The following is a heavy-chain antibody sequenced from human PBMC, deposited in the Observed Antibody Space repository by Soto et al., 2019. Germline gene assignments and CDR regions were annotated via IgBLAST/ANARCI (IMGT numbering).Heavy chain of an antibody. CDR2: IYYSRST. D-gene: IGHD6-6*01. Sequence: SETLSLTCTVSGSSISSYYWSWIRQPPGKGLEWIGHIYYSRSTNYNPSLKSRVTISVDTSKNQVSLKLSSVTAADTAVYYCARIYSSSPGGYYYYGMEVWGQGTTVTVSS. V-gene: IGHV4-59*01. J-gene: IGHJ6*02. CDR1: GSSISSYY. CDR3: ARIYSSSPGGYYYYGMEV.